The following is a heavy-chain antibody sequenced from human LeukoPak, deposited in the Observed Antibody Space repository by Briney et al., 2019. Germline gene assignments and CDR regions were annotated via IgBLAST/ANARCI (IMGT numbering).Heavy chain of an antibody. J-gene: IGHJ2*01. CDR2: VYRSGNT. Sequence: SETLSLTCTLSGGSISQYYWSWIRQPPGKGPEWIGYVYRSGNTNYNPSLERRVTITVDTSKNHFPLNLTSVTAADAAVYYCARVKDFAYSFFDLWGRGTLVTVSS. CDR1: GGSISQYY. V-gene: IGHV4-59*01. CDR3: ARVKDFAYSFFDL.